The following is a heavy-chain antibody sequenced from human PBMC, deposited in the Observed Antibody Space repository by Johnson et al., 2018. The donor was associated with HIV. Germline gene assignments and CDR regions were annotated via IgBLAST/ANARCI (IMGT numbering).Heavy chain of an antibody. D-gene: IGHD2-15*01. CDR1: GFTFSSYW. V-gene: IGHV3-7*04. CDR2: IKQDGSEK. CDR3: ARSVGYCSGGSCSPDAFDI. J-gene: IGHJ3*02. Sequence: VESGGGLVQPGGSLRLSCAASGFTFSSYWMSWVRQAPGKGLEWVANIKQDGSEKYYVDSLKGRFTISRDNVKKSLFLQMNSLRAEDTAVYYCARSVGYCSGGSCSPDAFDIWGQGTMVTVSS.